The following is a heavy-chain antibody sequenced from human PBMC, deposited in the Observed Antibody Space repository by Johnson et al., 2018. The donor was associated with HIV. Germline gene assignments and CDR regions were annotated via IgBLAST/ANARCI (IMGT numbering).Heavy chain of an antibody. CDR1: GFTFSSYA. V-gene: IGHV3-23*04. CDR2: ISGSGGST. CDR3: AKEPGWFGDPGDAFDI. J-gene: IGHJ3*02. D-gene: IGHD3-10*01. Sequence: EVQLVESGGGLVQPGGSLRLSCAASGFTFSSYAMSWVRQAPGKGLEWVSAISGSGGSTYYADSVKGRFTISRDNSKNTLYLQMNSLRAEDTAVYYCAKEPGWFGDPGDAFDIWGQGTMVTVSS.